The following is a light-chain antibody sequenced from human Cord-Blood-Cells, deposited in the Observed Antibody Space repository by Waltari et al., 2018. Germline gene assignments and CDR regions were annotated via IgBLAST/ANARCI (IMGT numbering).Light chain of an antibody. V-gene: IGKV1-5*03. J-gene: IGKJ1*01. CDR1: QSISSW. Sequence: DIQMTQSPSTLSASVGDRVTITCRASQSISSWLAWYQQKPGKAPKLLIYKASILESGVPSRFSGSGSGTDFTLTISSLQAEDVAVYYCQQYYSTPWTFGQGTKVEIK. CDR3: QQYYSTPWT. CDR2: KAS.